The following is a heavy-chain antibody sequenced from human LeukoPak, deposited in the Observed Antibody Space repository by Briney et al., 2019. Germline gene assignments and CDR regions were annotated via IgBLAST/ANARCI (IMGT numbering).Heavy chain of an antibody. V-gene: IGHV3-21*01. CDR3: AKDEDIVATIFGY. D-gene: IGHD5-12*01. J-gene: IGHJ4*02. Sequence: PGGSLRLSCAASGFTFSSYSMNWVRQAPGKGLEWVSSISSSSSYIYYADSVKGRFTISRDNAKNSLYLQMNSLRAEDTAVYYCAKDEDIVATIFGYWGQGTLVTVSS. CDR1: GFTFSSYS. CDR2: ISSSSSYI.